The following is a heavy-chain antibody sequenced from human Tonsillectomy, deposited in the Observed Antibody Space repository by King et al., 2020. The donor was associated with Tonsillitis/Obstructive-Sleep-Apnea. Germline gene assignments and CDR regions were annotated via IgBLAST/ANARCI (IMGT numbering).Heavy chain of an antibody. D-gene: IGHD2-15*01. J-gene: IGHJ4*02. Sequence: VQLQESGPGLVKPSETLSLTCTVSGGSISGYYWSWIRQPPGKGLEWIGYIYYSGSTNYNPSLKSRVTISVDTSKNQFSLKLGSVTAADTAVYYCARGAVVAATPIDYWGQGTLVTVFS. CDR3: ARGAVVAATPIDY. V-gene: IGHV4-59*01. CDR1: GGSISGYY. CDR2: IYYSGST.